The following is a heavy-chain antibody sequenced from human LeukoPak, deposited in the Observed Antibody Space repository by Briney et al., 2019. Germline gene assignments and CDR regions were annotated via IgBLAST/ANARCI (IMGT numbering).Heavy chain of an antibody. V-gene: IGHV4-31*03. CDR1: GGSISSGVYY. J-gene: IGHJ5*02. CDR2: IYYSGST. D-gene: IGHD1-7*01. Sequence: PSQTLSLTCTVSGGSISSGVYYWSWIRQHPGKGLEWIGYIYYSGSTYYNPSLKSRVTISVDTSKNQFSLKLSSVTAADTAVYYCARDGNYIGGFGWFDPWGQGTLVTVSS. CDR3: ARDGNYIGGFGWFDP.